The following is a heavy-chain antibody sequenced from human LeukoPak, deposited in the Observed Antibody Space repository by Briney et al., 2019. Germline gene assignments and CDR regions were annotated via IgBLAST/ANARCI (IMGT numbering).Heavy chain of an antibody. Sequence: GGSLRLSCAASGFTFSSYAMSWVRQAPGKGLEWVSTISGSGGNTYYPGSVKGRFTISRENAKNSLYLQMNSLRAGDTAVYYCARDRGGGHMDVWGKGTTVTISS. CDR3: ARDRGGGHMDV. V-gene: IGHV3-23*01. J-gene: IGHJ6*03. D-gene: IGHD2-15*01. CDR1: GFTFSSYA. CDR2: ISGSGGNT.